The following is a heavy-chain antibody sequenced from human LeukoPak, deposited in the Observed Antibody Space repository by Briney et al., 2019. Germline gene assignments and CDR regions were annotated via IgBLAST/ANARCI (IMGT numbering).Heavy chain of an antibody. CDR1: GDSISSYY. CDR3: ARGRGPLRVEFGD. D-gene: IGHD3-16*01. J-gene: IGHJ4*02. V-gene: IGHV4-4*09. CDR2: IYTSGGT. Sequence: SETLSLTCTVSGDSISSYYWSWIRQPPGKGLEWIGYIYTSGGTNYIPSLKGRVTISIDTSQNQFSLKLTSVTAADTAVYYCARGRGPLRVEFGDWGQGALVTVSS.